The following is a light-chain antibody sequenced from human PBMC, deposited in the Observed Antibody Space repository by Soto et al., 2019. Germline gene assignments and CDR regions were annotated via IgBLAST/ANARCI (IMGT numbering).Light chain of an antibody. CDR3: QQYGGSPPT. CDR2: GAS. V-gene: IGKV3-20*01. CDR1: QSVSSNY. J-gene: IGKJ1*01. Sequence: EIVLTQSPGTLSSSPGERATLSCRASQSVSSNYLVWYQRKPGQAPRLLIYGASNRATDIPYRFIGSGSGTDFTLTITRLEPDDFAMYYCQQYGGSPPTFGQGTKVEIK.